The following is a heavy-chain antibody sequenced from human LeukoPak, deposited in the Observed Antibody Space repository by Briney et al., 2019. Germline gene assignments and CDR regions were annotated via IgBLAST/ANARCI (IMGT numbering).Heavy chain of an antibody. CDR3: ARNYYYMDV. CDR2: IYPGDSDT. Sequence: GESLKISCKGSGYNFPTYWIGWVRQMPGKGLEWMGIIYPGDSDTRYSPSFQGQVTISADKSISTAYLQWRSLKAPDTAMYYCARNYYYMDVWGTGTTVTVSS. CDR1: GYNFPTYW. J-gene: IGHJ6*03. V-gene: IGHV5-51*01.